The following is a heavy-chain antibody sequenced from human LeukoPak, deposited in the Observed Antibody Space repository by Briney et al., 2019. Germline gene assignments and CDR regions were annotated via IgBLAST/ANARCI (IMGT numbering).Heavy chain of an antibody. CDR1: GGSFSGYY. J-gene: IGHJ4*02. V-gene: IGHV4-34*01. D-gene: IGHD3-10*01. CDR3: ARGLLWFGESNTEFDY. Sequence: SETLSLTCAVYGGSFSGYYWSWIRQPPGKGLEWIGEINHSGSTNYNPSLKSRVTISVDTSKNQFSLKLSSVTAADTAVYYCARGLLWFGESNTEFDYWGQGTLVTVSS. CDR2: INHSGST.